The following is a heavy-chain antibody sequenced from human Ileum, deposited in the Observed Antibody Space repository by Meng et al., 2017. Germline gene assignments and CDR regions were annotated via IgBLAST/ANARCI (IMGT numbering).Heavy chain of an antibody. CDR1: GGTFRCYA. J-gene: IGHJ4*02. CDR2: IIPIFGTA. Sequence: VAVVESGDEVSKPGSSVRVSCKASGGTFRCYAISWVRQAPGQGLEWMGGIIPIFGTANYAQKFQGRVTITADESTSTAYMELSSLRSEDTAVYYCARSLPLLDTAMDHFDYWGQGTLVTVSS. V-gene: IGHV1-69*01. D-gene: IGHD5-18*01. CDR3: ARSLPLLDTAMDHFDY.